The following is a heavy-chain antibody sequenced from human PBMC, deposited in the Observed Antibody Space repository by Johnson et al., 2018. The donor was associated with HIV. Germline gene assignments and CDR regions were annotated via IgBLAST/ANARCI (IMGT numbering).Heavy chain of an antibody. CDR1: GLSFSNFG. D-gene: IGHD4-23*01. CDR3: AKVGATVITPRGEAFDI. CDR2: ISFDGNLK. V-gene: IGHV3-30*18. J-gene: IGHJ3*02. Sequence: QVQLVESGGGVVQPGKSLTLSCVGSGLSFSNFGIHWVRQAPGKGPEWVAVISFDGNLKKYADSVKGRFTISRDNSKNTLYLQMTSLRQDTAVYYCAKVGATVITPRGEAFDIWGQGTMVTVSS.